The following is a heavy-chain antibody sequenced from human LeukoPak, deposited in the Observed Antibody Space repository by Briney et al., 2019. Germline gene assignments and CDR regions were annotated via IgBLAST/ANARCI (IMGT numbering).Heavy chain of an antibody. CDR2: ISGSGGST. D-gene: IGHD3-3*01. J-gene: IGHJ4*02. CDR1: GFTFSSYG. V-gene: IGHV3-23*01. Sequence: GGSLRLSCAASGFTFSSYGMSWVRQAPGKGLEWVSAISGSGGSTYYADSVKGRFTMSRDNSKNTLYLQMNSLRAEDTAVYYCARDRNTDFWSGYYTNYFDYWGQGTLVTVSS. CDR3: ARDRNTDFWSGYYTNYFDY.